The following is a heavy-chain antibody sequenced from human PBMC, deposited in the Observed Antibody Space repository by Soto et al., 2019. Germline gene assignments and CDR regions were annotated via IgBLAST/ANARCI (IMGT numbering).Heavy chain of an antibody. Sequence: GGSLRLSCAASGFTFSSYAMSWVRQAPGKGLEWVSAISGSGGSTYYADSVKGRFTISRDNSKNTLYLQMNSLRAEDTAVYYCANTAQVVPAAMEYFDYWGQGTLVTVSS. D-gene: IGHD2-2*01. V-gene: IGHV3-23*01. CDR1: GFTFSSYA. CDR3: ANTAQVVPAAMEYFDY. J-gene: IGHJ4*02. CDR2: ISGSGGST.